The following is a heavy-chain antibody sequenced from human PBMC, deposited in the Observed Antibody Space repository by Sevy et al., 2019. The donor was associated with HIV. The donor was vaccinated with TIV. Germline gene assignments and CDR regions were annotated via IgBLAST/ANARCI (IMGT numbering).Heavy chain of an antibody. D-gene: IGHD3-22*01. Sequence: SETLSLTCTVSGGSISSTSYYWGWIRQPPGKGLEWIGSLYYSGSTYYNPSLESRVTISVDTSKNQFSLKLSSVTAADTAVYYCAREGYYDSSSSWGQGTLVTVSS. CDR1: GGSISSTSYY. CDR2: LYYSGST. J-gene: IGHJ5*02. V-gene: IGHV4-39*02. CDR3: AREGYYDSSSS.